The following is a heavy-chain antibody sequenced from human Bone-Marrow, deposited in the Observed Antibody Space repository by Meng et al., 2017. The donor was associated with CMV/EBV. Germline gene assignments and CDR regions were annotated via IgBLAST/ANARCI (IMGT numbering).Heavy chain of an antibody. D-gene: IGHD6-13*01. CDR2: INHSGST. Sequence: SETLSLTCAVYGGSFSGYYWSWIRQPPGKGLEWIGEINHSGSTNYNPSLKSRVTISVDTSKNQFSLKLSSVTAADTAVYYCARVAAAGANGACDIWGQGKMVTVSS. CDR1: GGSFSGYY. V-gene: IGHV4-34*01. J-gene: IGHJ3*02. CDR3: ARVAAAGANGACDI.